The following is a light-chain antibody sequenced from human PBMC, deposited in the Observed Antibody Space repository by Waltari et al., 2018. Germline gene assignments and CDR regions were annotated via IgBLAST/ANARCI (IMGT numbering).Light chain of an antibody. CDR3: CSYAGSYVV. Sequence: QPALTQPRSVSGSPGQSVTISCTGTSSAVGGYHYVSWYPQHPGKAPKLMLYDVSKRPSAVPDRFSGSKSGNTASLTISGLQAEDEADYYCCSYAGSYVVFGGGTKLTVL. CDR1: SSAVGGYHY. V-gene: IGLV2-11*01. CDR2: DVS. J-gene: IGLJ2*01.